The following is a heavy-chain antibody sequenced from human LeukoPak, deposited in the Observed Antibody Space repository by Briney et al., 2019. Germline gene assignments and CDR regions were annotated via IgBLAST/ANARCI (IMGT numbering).Heavy chain of an antibody. D-gene: IGHD6-19*01. CDR3: ARDHTVDGIVFDP. J-gene: IGHJ5*02. CDR2: INQDGSEK. Sequence: GGSLRLSCAASGFTFSSFWMNWVRQAPGKGLEWVANINQDGSEKFYVDSVKGRFTISRDNGRNSLYLQLNSLTAEDTAVYYCARDHTVDGIVFDPWGQGTLVTVSS. V-gene: IGHV3-7*01. CDR1: GFTFSSFW.